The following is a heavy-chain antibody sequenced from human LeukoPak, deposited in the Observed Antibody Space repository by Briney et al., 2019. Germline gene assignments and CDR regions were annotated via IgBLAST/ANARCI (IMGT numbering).Heavy chain of an antibody. CDR3: ARGQVDIVATNFDY. J-gene: IGHJ4*02. CDR2: ITNSGST. Sequence: PSETLSLTCAVYGGFFSGYYWSWLRQPPGKGLEWIGEITNSGSTKYNPSLKRGVTISVDTSKNQFSLKLSSVTAADTAVYYFARGQVDIVATNFDYWGQGALFTVSS. D-gene: IGHD5-12*01. V-gene: IGHV4-34*01. CDR1: GGFFSGYY.